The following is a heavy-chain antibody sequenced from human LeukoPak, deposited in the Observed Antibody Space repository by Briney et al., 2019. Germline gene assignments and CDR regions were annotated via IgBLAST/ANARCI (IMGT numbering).Heavy chain of an antibody. CDR2: IYYSGST. D-gene: IGHD3-9*01. J-gene: IGHJ4*02. Sequence: SETLSLTCTVSGGSINSGGYYWGWIRQHPGRGLEWIGYIYYSGSTYYNPSLKSRVTISVDTSKNQFSLKLSSVTAADTAVYYCAKTYYHILTGYRPFDYWGQGTLVTVSS. CDR1: GGSINSGGYY. V-gene: IGHV4-31*03. CDR3: AKTYYHILTGYRPFDY.